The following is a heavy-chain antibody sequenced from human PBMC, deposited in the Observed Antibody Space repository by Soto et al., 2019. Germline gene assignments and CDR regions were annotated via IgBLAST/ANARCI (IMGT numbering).Heavy chain of an antibody. J-gene: IGHJ3*02. Sequence: GASVKVSCKASGYSFTGNSMHWVRQAPGQGLEWMGWINPNNGGTNYAQRFQGWVTMTRDTSISTAYMELSRLRSDDTAVYYCAREARAVAGTNDAFDIWGQGTMVPSPQ. D-gene: IGHD6-19*01. CDR1: GYSFTGNS. CDR3: AREARAVAGTNDAFDI. CDR2: INPNNGGT. V-gene: IGHV1-2*04.